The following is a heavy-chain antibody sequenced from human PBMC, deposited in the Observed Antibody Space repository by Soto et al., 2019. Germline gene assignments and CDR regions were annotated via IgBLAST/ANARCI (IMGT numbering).Heavy chain of an antibody. CDR1: GYTFTGYY. J-gene: IGHJ6*02. V-gene: IGHV1-2*02. CDR3: ARGAPNMVGYYYYYGMDV. CDR2: INPNSGGT. D-gene: IGHD3-10*01. Sequence: ASVKVSCKASGYTFTGYYMHWVRQAPGQGLEWMGWINPNSGGTNYAQKFQGRVTMTRDTSISTAYMELSRLRSDDTAVYYCARGAPNMVGYYYYYGMDVWGQGTTVTVSS.